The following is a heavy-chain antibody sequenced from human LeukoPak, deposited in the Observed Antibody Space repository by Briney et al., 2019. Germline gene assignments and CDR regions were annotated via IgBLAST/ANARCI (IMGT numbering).Heavy chain of an antibody. V-gene: IGHV4-39*01. CDR3: ARHEETLRFLEWLDWFDP. D-gene: IGHD3-3*01. CDR2: IYYSGST. Sequence: SETLSLTCTVSGGSISSSSYYWGWIRQPPGKGLEWIGSIYYSGSTYYNPSLKSRVTISVDTCKNQFSLKLRSVTAADTAVYYCARHEETLRFLEWLDWFDPWGQGTLVTVSS. CDR1: GGSISSSSYY. J-gene: IGHJ5*02.